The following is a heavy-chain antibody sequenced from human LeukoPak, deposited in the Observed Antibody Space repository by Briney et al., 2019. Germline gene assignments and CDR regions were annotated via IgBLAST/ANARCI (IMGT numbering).Heavy chain of an antibody. CDR2: IYYSGST. V-gene: IGHV4-59*02. Sequence: SETLSLTCTISRGSVTSYYWSWIRQSPGKGLEWIGYIYYSGSTKYNPSLESRVTISIDASKNQFSLQLTSMTAADTAVYYCARQRGMVHCFDYWGQGTLVTVSS. J-gene: IGHJ4*02. CDR1: RGSVTSYY. D-gene: IGHD2-8*01. CDR3: ARQRGMVHCFDY.